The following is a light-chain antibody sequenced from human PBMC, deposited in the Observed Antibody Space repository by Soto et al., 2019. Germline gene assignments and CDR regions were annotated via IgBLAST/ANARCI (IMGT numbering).Light chain of an antibody. Sequence: EMVMTQSPATLSFPPRERASLSCGASQSVSSNFSWYQQRPGQAPRLLFYGASIRATAVPARFTASGSGTEFTLTISSLQSEDFAVYYCQQYNTWPRTFGQGTKVDIK. CDR2: GAS. J-gene: IGKJ1*01. CDR3: QQYNTWPRT. CDR1: QSVSSN. V-gene: IGKV3-15*01.